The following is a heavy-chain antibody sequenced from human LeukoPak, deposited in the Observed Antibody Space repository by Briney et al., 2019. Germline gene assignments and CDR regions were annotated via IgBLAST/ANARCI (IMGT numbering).Heavy chain of an antibody. J-gene: IGHJ3*02. CDR3: ARDKWFGEFTDAFDI. Sequence: ASVKVSCKASGYTFTGYDISWVRQAPGQRLEWMGWISAYNGNTNYAQKLQSRVTMTTDTSTSTAYMELRSLRSDDTVVYYCARDKWFGEFTDAFDIWGQGTMATVSS. D-gene: IGHD3-10*01. CDR2: ISAYNGNT. CDR1: GYTFTGYD. V-gene: IGHV1-18*01.